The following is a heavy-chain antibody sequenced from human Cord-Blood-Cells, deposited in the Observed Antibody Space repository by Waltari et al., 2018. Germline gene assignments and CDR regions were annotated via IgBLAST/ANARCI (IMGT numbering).Heavy chain of an antibody. V-gene: IGHV1-18*01. Sequence: QVQLVQSGAEVKKPGASVKVSCTASGYTFTRSGISWVRQAPGQGLEWMGWISAYNGNTNYAQKLQGRVTMTTDTSTSTAYMELRSLRSDDTAVYYCARDKRLEQLVPFDYWGQGTLVTVSS. D-gene: IGHD6-6*01. CDR3: ARDKRLEQLVPFDY. CDR1: GYTFTRSG. CDR2: ISAYNGNT. J-gene: IGHJ4*02.